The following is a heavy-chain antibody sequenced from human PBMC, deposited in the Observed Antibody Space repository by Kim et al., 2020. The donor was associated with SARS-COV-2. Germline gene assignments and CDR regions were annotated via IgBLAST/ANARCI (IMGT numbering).Heavy chain of an antibody. D-gene: IGHD2-2*01. Sequence: NAPKLQGRFTMSTATSTSTAYMELRSLRSDDTAVYYCARDWYQLLPFDYWGQGTLVTVSS. V-gene: IGHV1-18*01. CDR3: ARDWYQLLPFDY. J-gene: IGHJ4*02.